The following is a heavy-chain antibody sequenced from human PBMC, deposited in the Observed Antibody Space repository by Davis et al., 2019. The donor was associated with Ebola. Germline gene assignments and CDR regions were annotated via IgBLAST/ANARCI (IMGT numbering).Heavy chain of an antibody. CDR2: IYYSGST. CDR3: ARVRRKYYYGMDV. CDR1: GGSISSSSYY. Sequence: MPSETLSLTCTVSGGSISSSSYYWGWIRQPPGKGLEWIGSIYYSGSTYYNPSLKSRVTISVDTSKNQFSLKLSSVTAAETAVYYCARVRRKYYYGMDVWGQGTTVTVSS. J-gene: IGHJ6*02. V-gene: IGHV4-39*01.